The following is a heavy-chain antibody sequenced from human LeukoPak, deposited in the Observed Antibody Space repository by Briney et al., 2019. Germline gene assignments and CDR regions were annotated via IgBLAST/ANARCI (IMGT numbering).Heavy chain of an antibody. D-gene: IGHD6-13*01. V-gene: IGHV4-59*08. J-gene: IGHJ3*02. Sequence: SETLSLTCTETGGSISSYYWSRIWQHPGKGLEWIGFIYYSGSTNYNPSLKSRVTISVDTSKNQFSLKLSSVTAADTAVYYCARSEGGSSWYPGAFDIWGQGTMVTVSS. CDR2: IYYSGST. CDR1: GGSISSYY. CDR3: ARSEGGSSWYPGAFDI.